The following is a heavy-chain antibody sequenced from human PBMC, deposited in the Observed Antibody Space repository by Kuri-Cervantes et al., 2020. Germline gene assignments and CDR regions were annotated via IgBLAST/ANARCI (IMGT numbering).Heavy chain of an antibody. CDR1: GYTFTSYD. CDR2: MNPNSGNT. Sequence: ASVKVSCKASGYTFTSYDINWVRQATGQGLEWMGWMNPNSGNTGYAQKFPGRVTMTRNTSISTAYMELSSLRSEDTAVYYCARVDSGRYWGGFDPWGQGTLVTVSS. CDR3: ARVDSGRYWGGFDP. J-gene: IGHJ5*02. V-gene: IGHV1-8*01. D-gene: IGHD1-26*01.